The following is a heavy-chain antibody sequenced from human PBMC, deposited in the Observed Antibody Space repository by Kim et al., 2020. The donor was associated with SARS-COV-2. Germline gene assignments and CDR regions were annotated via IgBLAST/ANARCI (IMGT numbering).Heavy chain of an antibody. CDR2: ISYDGSNK. Sequence: GGSLRLSCAASGFTFSSYGMHWVRQAPGKGLEWVAVISYDGSNKYYADSVKGRFTISRDNSKNTLYLQMNSLRAEDTAVYYCARSLYYDILTGHRGRYYYYGMDVWGQGTTVTVSS. CDR3: ARSLYYDILTGHRGRYYYYGMDV. V-gene: IGHV3-33*05. J-gene: IGHJ6*02. CDR1: GFTFSSYG. D-gene: IGHD3-9*01.